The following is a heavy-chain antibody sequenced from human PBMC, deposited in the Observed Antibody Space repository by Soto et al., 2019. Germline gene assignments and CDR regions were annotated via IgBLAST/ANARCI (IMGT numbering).Heavy chain of an antibody. CDR2: IYPGDSDT. CDR1: GYRFTSYW. D-gene: IGHD6-13*01. J-gene: IGHJ4*02. CDR3: ARLQAAAGDNDLTFDY. Sequence: GESLKISCKVSGYRFTSYWIGCVRQMPGKGLEWMGIIYPGDSDTNYSPSFQGHVTISADKSISTAYLQWSSLKASDTAMYYCARLQAAAGDNDLTFDYWGQGTLVTVSS. V-gene: IGHV5-51*01.